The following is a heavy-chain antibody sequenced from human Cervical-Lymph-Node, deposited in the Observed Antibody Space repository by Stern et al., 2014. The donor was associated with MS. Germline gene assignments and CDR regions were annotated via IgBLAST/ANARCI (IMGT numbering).Heavy chain of an antibody. V-gene: IGHV1-2*06. D-gene: IGHD6-19*01. Sequence: VQLVESGAEVKKPGASVKVSCKPSGYTFTDFYIHWVRQAPGQGLEWMGRINPNSRDTKFAQRFQGRVTMTRDTSISTAYMELSRLRSDDTAVYYCATPYSSGWSPDHWGQGTLVTVSS. J-gene: IGHJ5*02. CDR1: GYTFTDFY. CDR2: INPNSRDT. CDR3: ATPYSSGWSPDH.